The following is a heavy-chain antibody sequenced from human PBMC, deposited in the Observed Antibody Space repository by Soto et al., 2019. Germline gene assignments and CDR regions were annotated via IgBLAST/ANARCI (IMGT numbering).Heavy chain of an antibody. J-gene: IGHJ6*02. CDR2: ISAYNGNT. V-gene: IGHV1-18*04. CDR3: ARDMDIITFGGPTRYYYGMDV. CDR1: GSTFTGYG. D-gene: IGHD3-16*01. Sequence: ASVKVSCKASGSTFTGYGISWVRQAPGQGLEWMGWISAYNGNTNYAQKLQGRVTMTTDTSTSTAYMELRSLRSDDTAVYYCARDMDIITFGGPTRYYYGMDVWDQGTTVTVSS.